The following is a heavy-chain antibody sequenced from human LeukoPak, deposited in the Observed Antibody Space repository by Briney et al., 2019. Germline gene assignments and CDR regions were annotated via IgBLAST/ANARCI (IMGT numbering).Heavy chain of an antibody. D-gene: IGHD2-21*01. Sequence: PSETLSLTCAVYGGSFSGYYWSWIRQPPGKGLEWIGEINHSGSTNYNPSLKSRVTISVDTSKNQFSLKLSSVTAADTAVYYCARGHRIGRPYGMDVWGQGTTATVSS. CDR2: INHSGST. CDR1: GGSFSGYY. CDR3: ARGHRIGRPYGMDV. J-gene: IGHJ6*02. V-gene: IGHV4-34*01.